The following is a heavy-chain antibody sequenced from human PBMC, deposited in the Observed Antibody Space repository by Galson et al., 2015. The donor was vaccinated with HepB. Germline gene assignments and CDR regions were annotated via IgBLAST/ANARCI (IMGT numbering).Heavy chain of an antibody. CDR2: ISSSSSTI. CDR1: GFTFSSYS. D-gene: IGHD2-15*01. J-gene: IGHJ6*03. Sequence: SLRLSCAASGFTFSSYSMNWVRQAPGKGLEWVSYISSSSSTIYYADSVKGRFTISRDNAKNSLYLQMNSLRAEDTAVYYCARVGCSGGSCYPYYYYYMDVWGKGTTVTVSS. CDR3: ARVGCSGGSCYPYYYYYMDV. V-gene: IGHV3-48*01.